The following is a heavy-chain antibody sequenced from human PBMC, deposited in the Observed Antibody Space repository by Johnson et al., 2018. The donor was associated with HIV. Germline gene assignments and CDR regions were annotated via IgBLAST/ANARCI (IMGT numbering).Heavy chain of an antibody. CDR3: ARDGENDYGDY. CDR2: IKQDGSAK. Sequence: VQLVESGGGVVQPGGSLRLSCAASGFTFADYGMHWVRQPPGKGLEWVANIKQDGSAKYYVDSVKGRFTISRDNAENSLYLQMNSLRGEDTAVYYCARDGENDYGDY. V-gene: IGHV3-7*01. J-gene: IGHJ4*03. D-gene: IGHD4-17*01. CDR1: GFTFADYG.